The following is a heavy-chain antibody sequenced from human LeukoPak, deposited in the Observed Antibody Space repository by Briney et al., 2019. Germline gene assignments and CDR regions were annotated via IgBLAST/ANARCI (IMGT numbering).Heavy chain of an antibody. CDR3: GAPPVQNTIFGVVRK. D-gene: IGHD3-3*01. Sequence: AAVKVSCKVSGYSLSELAMHWVRQAPGKGLEWMGGFDPKDGKTIYAQKFQGRITMTEDTPPAMANMDWPGLTSEDTPVYYWGAPPVQNTIFGVVRKWGQGTLGIVSS. CDR2: FDPKDGKT. J-gene: IGHJ4*02. CDR1: GYSLSELA. V-gene: IGHV1-24*01.